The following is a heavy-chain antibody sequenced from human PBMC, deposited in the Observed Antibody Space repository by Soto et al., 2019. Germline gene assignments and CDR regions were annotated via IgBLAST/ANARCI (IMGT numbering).Heavy chain of an antibody. J-gene: IGHJ1*01. V-gene: IGHV4-59*01. D-gene: IGHD1-20*01. Sequence: PSETLSLTCTVSGGSLTGYYWSWVRQPPGQGLEWIGYIYYRGNTDYNPSLNSRATISLDRAKNQFFLQLSSVAAADSAVYYCARSITRSELYFPNWGQGTLVTVSS. CDR2: IYYRGNT. CDR1: GGSLTGYY. CDR3: ARSITRSELYFPN.